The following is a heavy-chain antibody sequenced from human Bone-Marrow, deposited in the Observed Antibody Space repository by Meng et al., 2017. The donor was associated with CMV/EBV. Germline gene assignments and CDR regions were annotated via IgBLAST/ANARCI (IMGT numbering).Heavy chain of an antibody. J-gene: IGHJ4*02. Sequence: GESLKISYAASGFTFSSYSMNWVRQAPGKGLEWVSSISSSSSYIYYADSVKGRFTISRDNAKNSLYLQMNSLRAEDTAVYYCARESGDYWGQGTLVTVSS. CDR1: GFTFSSYS. D-gene: IGHD6-25*01. CDR3: ARESGDY. V-gene: IGHV3-21*01. CDR2: ISSSSSYI.